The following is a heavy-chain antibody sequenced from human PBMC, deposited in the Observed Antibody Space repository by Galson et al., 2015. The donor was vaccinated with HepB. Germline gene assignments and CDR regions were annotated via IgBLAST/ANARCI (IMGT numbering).Heavy chain of an antibody. V-gene: IGHV4-34*01. CDR2: INHSGST. CDR3: ARGKYGGNSAAFDY. CDR1: GGSFSGYY. J-gene: IGHJ4*02. Sequence: SETLSLTCAVYGGSFSGYYWSWIRQPPGKGLEWIGEINHSGSTNYNPSLKSRVTISVDTSKNQFSLKLGSVTAADTAVYYCARGKYGGNSAAFDYWGQGTLVTVSS. D-gene: IGHD4-23*01.